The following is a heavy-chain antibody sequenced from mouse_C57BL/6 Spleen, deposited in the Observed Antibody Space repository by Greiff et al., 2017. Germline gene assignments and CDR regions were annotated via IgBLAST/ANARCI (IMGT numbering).Heavy chain of an antibody. D-gene: IGHD1-1*01. J-gene: IGHJ2*01. CDR2: ISDGGSYT. CDR3: ARGGYGTPFDY. CDR1: GFTFSSYA. Sequence: DVKLVESGGGLVKPGGSLKLSCAASGFTFSSYAMSWVRQTPEKRLEWVATISDGGSYTYYPDNVKGRFTISRDNAKNNLYLQMSHLKSEDTAMYYCARGGYGTPFDYWGQGTTLTVSS. V-gene: IGHV5-4*03.